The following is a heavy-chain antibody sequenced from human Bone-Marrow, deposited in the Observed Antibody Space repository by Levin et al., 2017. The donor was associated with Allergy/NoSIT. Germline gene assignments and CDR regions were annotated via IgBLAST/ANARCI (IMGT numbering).Heavy chain of an antibody. CDR3: ARRGGNFDY. CDR2: IFPGDSDI. Sequence: GGSLRLSCKGSGYTFTDYWIGWVRQMPGKGLAWMGLIFPGDSDIKYSPAFQGQVTISADNSMNTAYLKWSSLKASDTAIYYCARRGGNFDYWGQGTRVTVSS. V-gene: IGHV5-51*01. D-gene: IGHD3-3*01. CDR1: GYTFTDYW. J-gene: IGHJ4*02.